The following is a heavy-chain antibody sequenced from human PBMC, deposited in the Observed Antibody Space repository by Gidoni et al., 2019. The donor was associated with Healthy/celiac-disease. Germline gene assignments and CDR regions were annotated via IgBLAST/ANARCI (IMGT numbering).Heavy chain of an antibody. D-gene: IGHD6-13*01. CDR3: ARVRFSMYSSRPSKGPNFDY. V-gene: IGHV1-2*02. CDR2: INPNSGGT. Sequence: QVQLVQSGAEVKKPGASVKVSCKASGYTFTGYYMHWVRQAPGQGLEWMGWINPNSGGTNYAQKFQGRVTMTRDTSISTAYMELSRLRSDDTAVYYCARVRFSMYSSRPSKGPNFDYWGQGTLVTVSS. J-gene: IGHJ4*02. CDR1: GYTFTGYY.